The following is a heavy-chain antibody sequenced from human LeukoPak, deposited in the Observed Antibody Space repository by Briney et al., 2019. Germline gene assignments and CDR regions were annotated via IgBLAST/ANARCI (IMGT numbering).Heavy chain of an antibody. D-gene: IGHD6-19*01. J-gene: IGHJ6*03. V-gene: IGHV1-2*02. CDR1: GYTFTGYY. CDR2: INPNSGGT. Sequence: ASVKVSCKASGYTFTGYYMHWVRQAPGQGLEWMGWINPNSGGTNYAQKFQGRVTMTRDTSISTAYMELSRLRSDDTAVYYCARLLIAVAGTYYYYYMDVWGKGTTVTVSS. CDR3: ARLLIAVAGTYYYYYMDV.